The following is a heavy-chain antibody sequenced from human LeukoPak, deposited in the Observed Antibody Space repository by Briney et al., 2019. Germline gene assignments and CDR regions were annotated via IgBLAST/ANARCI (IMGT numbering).Heavy chain of an antibody. CDR1: GGSISSSSYY. Sequence: SETLSLTCTVSGGSISSSSYYWGWIRQPPGKGLEWIGYIYYSGSTNYNPSLKSRVTISVDTAKNQFSLKLSSVTAADTAVYYCARDYGSGENWFDPWGQGTLVTVSS. CDR3: ARDYGSGENWFDP. D-gene: IGHD3-10*01. V-gene: IGHV4-61*01. CDR2: IYYSGST. J-gene: IGHJ5*02.